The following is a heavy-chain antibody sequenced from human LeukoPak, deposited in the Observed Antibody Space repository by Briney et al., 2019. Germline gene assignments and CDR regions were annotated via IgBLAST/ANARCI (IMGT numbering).Heavy chain of an antibody. CDR2: ISESGVST. V-gene: IGHV3-23*01. Sequence: GGSLRLSFAPSGFTFSSYAMSWVRQAPGKGLEWVSAISESGVSTYYADSVKGGSTFSREHSDTSLYLKRNSLSAEDTAVYYRAKGFRRYPEPSSWSCFDYWGQGTLVTVSS. D-gene: IGHD6-13*01. CDR3: AKGFRRYPEPSSWSCFDY. CDR1: GFTFSSYA. J-gene: IGHJ4*02.